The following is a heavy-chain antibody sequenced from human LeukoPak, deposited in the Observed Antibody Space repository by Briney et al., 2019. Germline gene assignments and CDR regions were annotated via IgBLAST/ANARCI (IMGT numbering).Heavy chain of an antibody. CDR1: GGSISSSNW. J-gene: IGHJ4*02. D-gene: IGHD6-19*01. Sequence: PSGTLSLTCAVSGGSISSSNWWSWVRQPPGKGLEWIGEIYHSGSTNYNPSLKSRVTISVDTSKNQFSLKLSSVTAADTAVYYCARLFVAVAGTTRHFDYWGQGTLVTVSS. CDR2: IYHSGST. V-gene: IGHV4-4*02. CDR3: ARLFVAVAGTTRHFDY.